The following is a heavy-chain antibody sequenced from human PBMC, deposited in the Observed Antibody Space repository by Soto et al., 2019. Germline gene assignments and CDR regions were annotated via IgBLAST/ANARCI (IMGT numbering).Heavy chain of an antibody. D-gene: IGHD3-3*01. CDR1: GGSISSYY. Sequence: PSETLSLTCTVSGGSISSYYWSWIRQPPGKGLEWIGYIYYSGSTNYNPSLKSRVTISVDTSKNQFSLKLSSVTAADTAVYYCARGRRQLRFLEWTYYFDYWGQGTLVTVS. V-gene: IGHV4-59*01. CDR2: IYYSGST. J-gene: IGHJ4*02. CDR3: ARGRRQLRFLEWTYYFDY.